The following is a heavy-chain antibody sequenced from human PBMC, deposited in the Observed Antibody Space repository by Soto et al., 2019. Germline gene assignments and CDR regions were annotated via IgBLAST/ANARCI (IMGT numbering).Heavy chain of an antibody. CDR1: GFTFSSYE. CDR3: ATAGLTGTV. D-gene: IGHD3-9*01. V-gene: IGHV3-48*03. J-gene: IGHJ6*02. Sequence: GGSLRLSCAPSGFTFSSYEMNWVRQAPGKGLERVSYISVSGTMRFYADAVKGRFTISRDNTKKILYLQMNSLRAEDTALYYCATAGLTGTVWGQGTTVTVSS. CDR2: ISVSGTMR.